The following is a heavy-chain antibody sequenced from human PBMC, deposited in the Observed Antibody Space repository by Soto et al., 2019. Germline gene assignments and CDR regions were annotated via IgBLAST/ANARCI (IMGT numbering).Heavy chain of an antibody. D-gene: IGHD6-19*01. Sequence: GGSLRLSCAASGFSFSSYWMHWVRQAPGKGLVWVSRINSDGSSTTYADSVKGRFTISRDNARNTLYLQMNSLRAEDTAVYFCARGLSIPVAGTLYYYYMDVWAKGTTVTVSS. CDR3: ARGLSIPVAGTLYYYYMDV. J-gene: IGHJ6*03. CDR1: GFSFSSYW. V-gene: IGHV3-74*01. CDR2: INSDGSST.